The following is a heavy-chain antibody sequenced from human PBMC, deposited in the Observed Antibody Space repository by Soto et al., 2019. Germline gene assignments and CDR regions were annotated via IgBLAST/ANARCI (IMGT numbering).Heavy chain of an antibody. J-gene: IGHJ4*02. V-gene: IGHV5-51*01. CDR1: GYSFTSYL. Sequence: GDSLKISCKGSGYSFTSYLIGWVRQMPGKGLEWMGIIYPGDSDTRYSPSFQGQVTISADKSISTAYLQWSSLKASDTAMYYCARGDRGYSGYDHSDYWGQGTLVTVSS. D-gene: IGHD5-12*01. CDR3: ARGDRGYSGYDHSDY. CDR2: IYPGDSDT.